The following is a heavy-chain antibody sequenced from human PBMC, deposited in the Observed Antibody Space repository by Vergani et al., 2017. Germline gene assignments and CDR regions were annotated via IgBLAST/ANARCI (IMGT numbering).Heavy chain of an antibody. Sequence: QVQLVQSGAEVKKPGASVKVSCKASGYTFTGYYMHWVRQAPGQGLEWMGWINPNSGGTNYAQKFQGRVTMTRDTSISTAYMELSRLRSDDTAVYYCARDPPRERYQPNYYYMDVWGKGTTVTVSS. CDR1: GYTFTGYY. CDR3: ARDPPRERYQPNYYYMDV. J-gene: IGHJ6*03. D-gene: IGHD2-2*01. V-gene: IGHV1-2*02. CDR2: INPNSGGT.